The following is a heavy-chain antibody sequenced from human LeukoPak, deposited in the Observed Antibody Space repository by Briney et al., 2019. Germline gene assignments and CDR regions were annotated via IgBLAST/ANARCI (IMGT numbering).Heavy chain of an antibody. Sequence: SETLSLTCTVSGGSISSGSYYWSWIRQPAGKGLEWIGRIYTSGSTNYNPSLKSRVTISVDTSKNQFSLKLSSVTAADTAVYYCARDMSHMRRFDPWGQGTLVTVSS. CDR3: ARDMSHMRRFDP. D-gene: IGHD3-16*01. J-gene: IGHJ5*02. CDR1: GGSISSGSYY. CDR2: IYTSGST. V-gene: IGHV4-61*02.